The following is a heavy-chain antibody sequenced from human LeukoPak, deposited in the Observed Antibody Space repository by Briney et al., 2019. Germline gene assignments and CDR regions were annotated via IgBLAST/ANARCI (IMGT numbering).Heavy chain of an antibody. Sequence: SETLSLTCTVSGGSIGSTNYYWGWIRQPPGKGLEWIANIYSGSTYYNPSLKSRVTISVDTSKNQFSLKLSSVTAADTAVYYCARHRSGWLQSSFDYWGQGTLVTVSS. D-gene: IGHD5-24*01. J-gene: IGHJ4*02. V-gene: IGHV4-39*01. CDR3: ARHRSGWLQSSFDY. CDR2: IYSGST. CDR1: GGSIGSTNYY.